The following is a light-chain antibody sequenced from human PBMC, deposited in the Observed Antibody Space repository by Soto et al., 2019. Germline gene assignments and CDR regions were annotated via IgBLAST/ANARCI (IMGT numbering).Light chain of an antibody. CDR3: QQYGSSSIT. V-gene: IGKV3-20*01. Sequence: EIVLTQSPGTLSLSPGERATLSCRASQSVSNNYLAWYQQKPGQAPRLLIYGASSRATGIPDRFSGSGSGTDFTLTISRREPEDFAVYDCQQYGSSSITFGQGTRLEIK. CDR1: QSVSNNY. J-gene: IGKJ5*01. CDR2: GAS.